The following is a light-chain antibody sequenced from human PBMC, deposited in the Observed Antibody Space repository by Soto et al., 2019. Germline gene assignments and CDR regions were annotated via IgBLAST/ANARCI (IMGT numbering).Light chain of an antibody. Sequence: DIQLTQSPSFLSASVGDRVTITCRASQGISSYLAWYQQKPGKAPKLLIYAASTLQSGVPSRFSGSGSGTGFTLTISSLQPEDFVTYYCQQLNSYPFLTFGGGTKVEIK. V-gene: IGKV1-9*01. J-gene: IGKJ4*01. CDR3: QQLNSYPFLT. CDR1: QGISSY. CDR2: AAS.